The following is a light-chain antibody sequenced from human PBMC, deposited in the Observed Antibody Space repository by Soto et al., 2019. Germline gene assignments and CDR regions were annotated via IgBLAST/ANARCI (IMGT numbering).Light chain of an antibody. CDR1: SSDIGAYNF. J-gene: IGLJ1*01. V-gene: IGLV2-14*01. CDR2: DVT. CDR3: SSYTTSSTYV. Sequence: QSVLTQPASVSGSPGQSITISCTGSSSDIGAYNFATWYQQHPDKAPELMVFDVTNRPSGVSDRFSGSKSGNTASLTISGLQAEDEAEYYCSSYTTSSTYVFGTGTKVT.